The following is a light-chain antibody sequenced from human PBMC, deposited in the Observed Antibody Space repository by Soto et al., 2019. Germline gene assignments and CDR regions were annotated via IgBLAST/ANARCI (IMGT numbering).Light chain of an antibody. CDR2: STS. CDR3: QQSYSFPRT. Sequence: DIQMTQSPSSLSASVGDRVTITCRASQSIANYLYWYHQQPGRAPKLLIYSTSTLQTEVPSRFSGSGSGTDFTLTINRLQPEDFGSYYCQQSYSFPRTFGQGTKLDI. V-gene: IGKV1-39*01. CDR1: QSIANY. J-gene: IGKJ1*01.